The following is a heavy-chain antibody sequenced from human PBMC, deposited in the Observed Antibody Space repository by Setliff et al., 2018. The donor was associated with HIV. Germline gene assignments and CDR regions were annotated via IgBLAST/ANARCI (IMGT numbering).Heavy chain of an antibody. Sequence: TSETLSLTCTVSGGSISSYYWSWIRQPAGKGLEWIGRIYTSGSTNYNPSLKSRVTISIDTFKNQFSMKLYCVTAADTAVYYCATASGYDLFMGAFDIWGQGTMVTVSS. V-gene: IGHV4-4*07. D-gene: IGHD5-12*01. CDR1: GGSISSYY. CDR3: ATASGYDLFMGAFDI. J-gene: IGHJ3*02. CDR2: IYTSGST.